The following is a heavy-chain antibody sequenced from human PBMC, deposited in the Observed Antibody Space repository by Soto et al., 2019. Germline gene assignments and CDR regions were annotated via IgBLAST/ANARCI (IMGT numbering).Heavy chain of an antibody. CDR3: ARTDYYDSSGYSPPDAFDI. CDR1: GFTFSSYS. V-gene: IGHV3-21*01. D-gene: IGHD3-22*01. CDR2: ISSSSSYI. J-gene: IGHJ3*02. Sequence: PGGSLRLSCAASGFTFSSYSMNWVRQAPGKGLEWVSSISSSSSYIYYADSVKGRFTISRDNAKNSLYLQMNSLRAEDTAVYYCARTDYYDSSGYSPPDAFDIWGQGTMVTVSS.